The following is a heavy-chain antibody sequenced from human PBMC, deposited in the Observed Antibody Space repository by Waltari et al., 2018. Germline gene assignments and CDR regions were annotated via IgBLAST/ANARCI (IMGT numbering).Heavy chain of an antibody. J-gene: IGHJ4*02. D-gene: IGHD6-19*01. V-gene: IGHV3-73*01. Sequence: EVQLVESGGGLVQLGGSLRLSCAASGFLFSGPDIHWVRQAAGKGLEWVGRIRTKAKSYATGYGASVNGRFTISRDDSKSTAYLELNSLSTEDTATYYCATSKVAGTDFDYWGQGTRVTVSS. CDR1: GFLFSGPD. CDR2: IRTKAKSYAT. CDR3: ATSKVAGTDFDY.